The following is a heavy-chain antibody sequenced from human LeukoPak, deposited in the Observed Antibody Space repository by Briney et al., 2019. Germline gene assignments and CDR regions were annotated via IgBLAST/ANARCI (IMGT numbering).Heavy chain of an antibody. D-gene: IGHD3-22*01. CDR1: GFAFSAYE. V-gene: IGHV3-48*03. Sequence: GGSLRLSCAATGFAFSAYEMNWVRQAPGKGLEWVAYSSGSDTTIYYADSVKGRFVISRDSARSSLYLQMNSLRAEDTALYYCTTLGYHLDSWGQGTLVTVFS. CDR2: SSGSDTTI. J-gene: IGHJ4*02. CDR3: TTLGYHLDS.